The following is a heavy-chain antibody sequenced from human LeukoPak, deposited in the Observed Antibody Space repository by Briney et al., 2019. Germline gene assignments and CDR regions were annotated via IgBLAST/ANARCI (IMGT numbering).Heavy chain of an antibody. D-gene: IGHD1/OR15-1a*01. V-gene: IGHV1-2*02. CDR2: INPNSGGT. Sequence: ASVKVSCKASGYTFTGYYMHWVRQAPGQGLKWMGWINPNSGGTNYAQKFQGRVTMTRDTSISTAYMELSRLRSDDTAVYYCARGEHYYYYMDVWGKGTTVTISS. CDR1: GYTFTGYY. J-gene: IGHJ6*03. CDR3: ARGEHYYYYMDV.